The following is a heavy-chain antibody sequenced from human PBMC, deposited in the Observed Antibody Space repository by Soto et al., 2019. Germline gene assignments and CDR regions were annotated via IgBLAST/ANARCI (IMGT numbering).Heavy chain of an antibody. CDR1: CGSISSSSYY. D-gene: IGHD3-22*01. Sequence: SETLSLTCTVSCGSISSSSYYWGWIRQPPGKGLEWIGSIYYSGSTYYNPSLKSRVTISVDTSKNQFSLKLSSVTAADTAVYYCARQRRYYDSSGYSGFDFDYWGQGTLVTVS. CDR3: ARQRRYYDSSGYSGFDFDY. V-gene: IGHV4-39*01. J-gene: IGHJ4*02. CDR2: IYYSGST.